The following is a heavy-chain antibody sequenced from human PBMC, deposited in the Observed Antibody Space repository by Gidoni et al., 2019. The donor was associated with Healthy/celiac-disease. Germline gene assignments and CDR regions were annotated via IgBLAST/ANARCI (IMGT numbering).Heavy chain of an antibody. V-gene: IGHV4-39*01. CDR1: GGSISSSSYY. D-gene: IGHD3-22*01. CDR3: ARRYDSSGGRGLGSAWFDP. J-gene: IGHJ5*02. Sequence: QLQLQESGPGLVKPSETLSLTCTVSGGSISSSSYYWGWIRQPPGKGLEWIGSIHYSGSNYYNPPLKSRVTIAVDTSKNQFSRKLSSVTAADTAVYYWARRYDSSGGRGLGSAWFDPWGQGTLVTVSS. CDR2: IHYSGSN.